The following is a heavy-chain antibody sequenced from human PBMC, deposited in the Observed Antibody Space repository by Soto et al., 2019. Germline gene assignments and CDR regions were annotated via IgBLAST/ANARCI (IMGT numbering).Heavy chain of an antibody. CDR1: GFTFSSYA. CDR2: ISGSGGST. D-gene: IGHD3-3*01. CDR3: AKDQEFYDFWSGYYDYYGMDV. Sequence: GGSLRLSCAASGFTFSSYAMSWVRQAPGKGLEWVSAISGSGGSTYYADSVKGRFTISRDNSKNTLYLQMNSLRAEDTAVYYCAKDQEFYDFWSGYYDYYGMDVWGQGTTVTVSS. V-gene: IGHV3-23*01. J-gene: IGHJ6*02.